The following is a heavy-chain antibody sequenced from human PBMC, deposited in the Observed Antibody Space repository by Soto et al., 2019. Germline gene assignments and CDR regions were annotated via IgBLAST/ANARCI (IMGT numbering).Heavy chain of an antibody. V-gene: IGHV4-31*03. J-gene: IGHJ6*02. CDR2: IYYSGST. CDR3: ARSRVRGVMVYYYYAMDI. D-gene: IGHD3-10*01. CDR1: GGSISSGGDY. Sequence: QVQLQESGPGLVKPSQTLSLTCTVSGGSISSGGDYWSWIRQHPGKGLEWIGYIYYSGSTYYNPSAKGCVTISVDTSKNRLSLKLSSVTAADTAVYYCARSRVRGVMVYYYYAMDIWGPGTTVTVSS.